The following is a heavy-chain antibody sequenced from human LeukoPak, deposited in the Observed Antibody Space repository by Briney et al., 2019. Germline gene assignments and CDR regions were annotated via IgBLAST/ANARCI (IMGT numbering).Heavy chain of an antibody. V-gene: IGHV3-23*01. CDR3: AKDSADSSGYYYQHSFDY. J-gene: IGHJ4*02. D-gene: IGHD3-22*01. CDR1: GFTFRSYA. Sequence: GGSLRLSCAASGFTFRSYAMNWVRQAPGKGLEWVSAISGSGGSTYYADSVKGRFTISRDNSKNTLYLQMNSLRAEDTAVYYCAKDSADSSGYYYQHSFDYWGQGTLVTVSS. CDR2: ISGSGGST.